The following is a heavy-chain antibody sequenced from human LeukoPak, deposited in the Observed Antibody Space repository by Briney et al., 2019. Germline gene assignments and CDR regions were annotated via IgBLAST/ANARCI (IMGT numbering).Heavy chain of an antibody. CDR2: VNPYNDKT. J-gene: IGHJ6*03. Sequence: ASVKLSCKASGYTFNPFDINWVRQATGQGPEWMGWVNPYNDKTVYAPKFQGRVSISSNNSINTAYMEFSGLKSDDTAVYYCARGRRLRGVASRPLYYYYYMDVWGGGTTVTVSS. D-gene: IGHD3-10*01. CDR1: GYTFNPFD. CDR3: ARGRRLRGVASRPLYYYYYMDV. V-gene: IGHV1-8*03.